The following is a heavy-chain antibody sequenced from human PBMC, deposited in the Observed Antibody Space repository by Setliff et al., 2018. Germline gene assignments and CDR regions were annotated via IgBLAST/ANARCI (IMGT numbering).Heavy chain of an antibody. CDR2: INXXXXXX. D-gene: IGHD3-22*01. J-gene: IGHJ4*02. CDR1: GYTFTNYG. CDR3: ARINFYVSSGYYYAPDY. V-gene: IGHV1-18*01. Sequence: ASVKVSCKTSGYTFTNYGITWVRQAPGQGLEWMGWINXXXXXXXXXXXFLGXXTVTTDTSTGTAYMELGSLTSDDTAIYYCARINFYVSSGYYYAPDYWGPGTLVTVSS.